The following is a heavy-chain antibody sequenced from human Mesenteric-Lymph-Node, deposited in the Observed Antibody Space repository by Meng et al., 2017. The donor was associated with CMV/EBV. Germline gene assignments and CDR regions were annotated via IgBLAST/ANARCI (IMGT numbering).Heavy chain of an antibody. Sequence: FTTYSITWVRKAPGQGLEWMAWISTYNGNTHFAQRFQGRVTVTTDTSATTAYLELRSLTSDDTAVYYCGRVGYCSGSSCYDTGNYFDYWGQGSLVTVSS. CDR3: GRVGYCSGSSCYDTGNYFDY. V-gene: IGHV1-18*01. J-gene: IGHJ4*02. CDR1: FTTYS. D-gene: IGHD2-15*01. CDR2: ISTYNGNT.